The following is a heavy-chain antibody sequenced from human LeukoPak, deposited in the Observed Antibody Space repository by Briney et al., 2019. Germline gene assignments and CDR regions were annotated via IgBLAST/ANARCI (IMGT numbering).Heavy chain of an antibody. D-gene: IGHD6-19*01. CDR3: AKDYRAVEDGY. CDR2: IYGSGGAS. Sequence: GGSLRLSCAASGFTFSTYTMNWVRQAPGKGLEWVSGIYGSGGASFYADSVKGRFTISRDNSKNTLYLQMNSLRAEDTAVYYCAKDYRAVEDGYWGQGTLVTVSS. J-gene: IGHJ4*02. CDR1: GFTFSTYT. V-gene: IGHV3-23*01.